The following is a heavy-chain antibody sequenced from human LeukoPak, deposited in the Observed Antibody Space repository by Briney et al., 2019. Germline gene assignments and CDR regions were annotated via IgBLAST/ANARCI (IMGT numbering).Heavy chain of an antibody. D-gene: IGHD6-13*01. CDR3: AGTYSLYDAFDI. CDR2: IYYSGST. Sequence: SETLSLTCTVSGGSISSSSYYWGWIRQPPGKGLEWIGSIYYSGSTYYNPSLKSRVIISVDTSKNQFSLKLSSVTAADTAVYYCAGTYSLYDAFDIWGQGTMLTVSS. CDR1: GGSISSSSYY. J-gene: IGHJ3*02. V-gene: IGHV4-39*07.